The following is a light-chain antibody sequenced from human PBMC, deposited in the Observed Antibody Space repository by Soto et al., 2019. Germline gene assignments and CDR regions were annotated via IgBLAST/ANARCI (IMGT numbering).Light chain of an antibody. J-gene: IGLJ1*01. CDR3: CSSSDGRTSV. Sequence: QSALTQPASVSGSPGQSITISCTGTSSDVGSYKFVSWYQQFPGKAPKLIIYEGSKRPSGVSDRFSGSKSVNTASLTISGLQAEDEADYYCCSSSDGRTSVFGIGTKLTVL. V-gene: IGLV2-23*01. CDR1: SSDVGSYKF. CDR2: EGS.